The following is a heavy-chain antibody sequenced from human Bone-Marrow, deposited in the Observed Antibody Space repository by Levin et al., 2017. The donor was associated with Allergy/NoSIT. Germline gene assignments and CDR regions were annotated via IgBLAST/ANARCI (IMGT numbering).Heavy chain of an antibody. Sequence: GESLKISCAASGFTFSSYAMHWVRQAPGKGLEWVAVISYDGSNKYYADSVKGRFTISRDNSKNTLYLQMNSLRAEDTAVYYCARDSSSRGGSDTVTYYYGSGSLDYWGQGTLVTVSS. D-gene: IGHD3-10*01. CDR1: GFTFSSYA. CDR2: ISYDGSNK. CDR3: ARDSSSRGGSDTVTYYYGSGSLDY. J-gene: IGHJ4*02. V-gene: IGHV3-30-3*01.